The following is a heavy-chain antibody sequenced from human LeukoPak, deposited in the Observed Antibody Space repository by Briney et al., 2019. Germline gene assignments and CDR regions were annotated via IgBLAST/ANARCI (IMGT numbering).Heavy chain of an antibody. CDR1: GFTVSSNY. Sequence: GGSLRLSCAASGFTVSSNYMNWVRQAPGKGLEWVSVIYSGGSTYYVDSVKGRFTISRDNSKNTLYLQMNSLRAEDTAVYYCARENSSGWYYFDYWGQGTLVTVSS. D-gene: IGHD6-19*01. V-gene: IGHV3-66*01. CDR2: IYSGGST. CDR3: ARENSSGWYYFDY. J-gene: IGHJ4*02.